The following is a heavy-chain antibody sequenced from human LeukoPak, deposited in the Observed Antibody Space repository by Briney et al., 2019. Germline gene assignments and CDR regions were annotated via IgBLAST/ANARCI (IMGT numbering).Heavy chain of an antibody. CDR1: GYTFTGYY. Sequence: ASVKVSCKASGYTFTGYYMHWVRQAPGQGLEWMGWINPNSGGTNYAQKFQGRVTMTRDTSISTAYMELSRLRSDDTAVYYCARAPSWEWFGGRRTYVFDIWGQGTMVTVSS. CDR3: ARAPSWEWFGGRRTYVFDI. D-gene: IGHD3-10*01. CDR2: INPNSGGT. V-gene: IGHV1-2*02. J-gene: IGHJ3*02.